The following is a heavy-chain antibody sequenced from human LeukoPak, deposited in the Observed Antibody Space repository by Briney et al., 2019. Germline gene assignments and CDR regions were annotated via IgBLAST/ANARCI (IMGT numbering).Heavy chain of an antibody. CDR2: IYYSGST. V-gene: IGHV4-39*01. J-gene: IGHJ4*02. CDR1: GGSISSSSYY. Sequence: SETLYLTCTVSGGSISSSSYYGGWIRQPPGKGLEWIGSIYYSGSTYYNPSLKSRVTISVDTSKNQFSLKLSSVTAADTAVYYCARLSSLGSYHGWFDYWGQGTLVTVPS. D-gene: IGHD1-26*01. CDR3: ARLSSLGSYHGWFDY.